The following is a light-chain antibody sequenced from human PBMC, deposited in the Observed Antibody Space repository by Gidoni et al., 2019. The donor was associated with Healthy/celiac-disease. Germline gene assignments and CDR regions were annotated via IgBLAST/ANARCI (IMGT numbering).Light chain of an antibody. Sequence: QSVLTQPPPVSGAPGLRVTISCTGSSSNIGAGYDVHWYQQLPGTAPKLLIYGNSNRPSGVPDRFSGSKSGTSASLAITGLQAEDEADYYCQSYDSSLSVLFGGGTKLTVL. CDR1: SSNIGAGYD. CDR2: GNS. J-gene: IGLJ2*01. CDR3: QSYDSSLSVL. V-gene: IGLV1-40*01.